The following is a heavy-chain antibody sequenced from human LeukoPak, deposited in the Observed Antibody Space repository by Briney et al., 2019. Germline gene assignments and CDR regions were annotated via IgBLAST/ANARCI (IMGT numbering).Heavy chain of an antibody. D-gene: IGHD3-10*01. CDR3: ARGDGVIMKY. J-gene: IGHJ4*02. CDR2: IKTDGSST. V-gene: IGHV3-74*01. Sequence: GGSLRLSCAGSGDSWMHWVRQVPGKGLVWVSRIKTDGSSTSYADSVKGRFTISNDNAENTLYLQMDSLRAEDTAVYYCARGDGVIMKYWGQGTLVTVSS. CDR1: GDSW.